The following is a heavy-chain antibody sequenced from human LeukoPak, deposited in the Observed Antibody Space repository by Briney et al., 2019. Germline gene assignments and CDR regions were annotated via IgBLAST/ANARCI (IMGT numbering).Heavy chain of an antibody. CDR2: IYHSGST. CDR3: ARGYDILSRYYYYMDV. J-gene: IGHJ6*03. D-gene: IGHD3-9*01. Sequence: PSETLSLTCTVSGGSISSGTYYWGWIRQPPGKGLEWIGSIYHSGSTYYNPSLKSRVTISIDTSKNQFSLKLSSVTAADTAIYYCARGYDILSRYYYYMDVWGKGTTVTVSS. V-gene: IGHV4-39*07. CDR1: GGSISSGTYY.